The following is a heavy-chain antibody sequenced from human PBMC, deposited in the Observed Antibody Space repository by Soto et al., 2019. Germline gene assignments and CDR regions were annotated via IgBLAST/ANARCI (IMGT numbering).Heavy chain of an antibody. CDR2: VSQSGRI. J-gene: IGHJ3*01. D-gene: IGHD3-10*01. CDR1: GGSFTDYD. V-gene: IGHV4-34*01. Sequence: VQLQQWGAGLLKPSETLSLDCGVLGGSFTDYDWTWVRQSPGRGLEWIGEVSQSGRITYNPSLKRRVSCSRDTAKNQFSLRLTSVPAADTALYYCAGYSSSFVAFEVWGHGTEATVSS. CDR3: AGYSSSFVAFEV.